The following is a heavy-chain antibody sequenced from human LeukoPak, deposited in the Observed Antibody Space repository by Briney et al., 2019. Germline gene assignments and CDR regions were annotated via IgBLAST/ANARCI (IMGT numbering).Heavy chain of an antibody. CDR2: ISGSGGST. D-gene: IGHD6-13*01. J-gene: IGHJ4*02. Sequence: SGGSLRLSCAASGFTFSSYAMSWVRQAPGKGLEWASAISGSGGSTYYADSVKGRFTISRDNSKSTLYLQMNSLRAEDTAVYYCAKVVARQQVDYWGQGTLVTVSS. CDR1: GFTFSSYA. V-gene: IGHV3-23*01. CDR3: AKVVARQQVDY.